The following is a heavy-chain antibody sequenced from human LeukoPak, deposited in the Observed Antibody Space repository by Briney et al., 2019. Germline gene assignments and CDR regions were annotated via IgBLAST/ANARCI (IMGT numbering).Heavy chain of an antibody. D-gene: IGHD3-10*01. CDR1: GYTFTGYY. Sequence: ASVKVSCKASGYTFTGYYMHWVRQAPGQGLEWMGWINPNSGGTNYAQKFQGRVTMTRDTSISTAYMELSRLRSDVTAVYYCARDLVDYYRAFDIWGQGTMVTVSS. CDR3: ARDLVDYYRAFDI. V-gene: IGHV1-2*02. CDR2: INPNSGGT. J-gene: IGHJ3*02.